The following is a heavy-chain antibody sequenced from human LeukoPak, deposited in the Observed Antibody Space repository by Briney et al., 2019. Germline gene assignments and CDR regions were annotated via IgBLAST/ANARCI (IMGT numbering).Heavy chain of an antibody. CDR3: ARLSYGAFDY. CDR2: ISGSTNVM. Sequence: GGSLRLSCAASGFTFSDYNMNWVRQAPGKGLEWVSSISGSTNVMYYADSVKGRFTISTDDAKNSLYLQMNSLRAEDTALYYCARLSYGAFDYWGQGTLATVSS. V-gene: IGHV3-21*01. CDR1: GFTFSDYN. J-gene: IGHJ4*02. D-gene: IGHD4/OR15-4a*01.